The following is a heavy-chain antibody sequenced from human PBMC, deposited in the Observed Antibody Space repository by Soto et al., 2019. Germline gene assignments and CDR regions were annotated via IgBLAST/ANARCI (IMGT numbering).Heavy chain of an antibody. CDR3: ARSRGSGWSFDN. Sequence: SETLSLTCTISGGSISTYYWSWFRQPPGKGLEWIGYIYYSGNTKYNPSLESRVTISLDSSKTQFSLKLTSLTAADTAKYYCARSRGSGWSFDNWGQGTLVAVSS. CDR2: IYYSGNT. J-gene: IGHJ4*02. CDR1: GGSISTYY. V-gene: IGHV4-59*01. D-gene: IGHD6-19*01.